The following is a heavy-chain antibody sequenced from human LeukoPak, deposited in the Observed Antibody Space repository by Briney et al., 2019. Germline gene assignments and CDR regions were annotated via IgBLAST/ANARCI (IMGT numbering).Heavy chain of an antibody. CDR2: IKQDGSEK. CDR3: EKGRGGKYYYDCSCYRAAADVLFEY. J-gene: IGHJ4*02. V-gene: IGHV3-7*03. D-gene: IGHD3-22*01. Sequence: QAAGSLSLSCAASGFTFSSHWMSWVRQPPGKGLEWVANIKQDGSEKYYVDSVNGRFRNSKDNAKNSVYLQMNNLRAEDPAVYYCEKGRGGKYYYDCSCYRAAADVLFEYRGPGTVVTVS. CDR1: GFTFSSHW.